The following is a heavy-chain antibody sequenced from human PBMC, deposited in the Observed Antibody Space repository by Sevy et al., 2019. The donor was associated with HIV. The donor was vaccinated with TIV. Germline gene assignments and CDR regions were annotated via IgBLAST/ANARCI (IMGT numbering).Heavy chain of an antibody. V-gene: IGHV3-23*01. CDR3: AKEGQGEYYDRSGSFDY. CDR1: GFTFSSYA. Sequence: GGSLRLSCAASGFTFSSYAMSWVRQAPGKGLEWVSAISGSGLITYYADSVKGRFTISRDNSKNTLYLQMNSLKAEDPAEYSGAKEGQGEYYDRSGSFDYWGQGTLFTVSS. CDR2: ISGSGLIT. J-gene: IGHJ4*02. D-gene: IGHD3-22*01.